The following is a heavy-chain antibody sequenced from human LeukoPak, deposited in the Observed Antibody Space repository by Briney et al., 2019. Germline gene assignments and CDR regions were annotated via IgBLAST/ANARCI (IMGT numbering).Heavy chain of an antibody. CDR2: IYYSGST. Sequence: SETLSLTCTVSGGSISSSSYYWGWIRQPPGKGLEWIGSIYYSGSTYYNPSLKSRVTISVDTSKNQFSLKLSSVTAADTAVYYCARHQTLGIVYFDYWGQGTLVTVSS. J-gene: IGHJ4*02. V-gene: IGHV4-39*01. D-gene: IGHD7-27*01. CDR3: ARHQTLGIVYFDY. CDR1: GGSISSSSYY.